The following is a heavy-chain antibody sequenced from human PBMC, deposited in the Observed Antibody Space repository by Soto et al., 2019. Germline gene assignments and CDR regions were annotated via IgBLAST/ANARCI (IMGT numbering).Heavy chain of an antibody. D-gene: IGHD6-13*01. J-gene: IGHJ6*03. CDR2: IYFSGRT. V-gene: IGHV4-59*01. CDR3: ARSERAAAGQSDFYYYSYYMDV. Sequence: SETLSLSCTVPVGSSSRDYWSWIRQPPGKGLEWIWYIYFSGRTNYNPCLNSRVTISVDTSKNQFSLKLSSVTAADTAVYYCARSERAAAGQSDFYYYSYYMDVWGKGTTVT. CDR1: VGSSSRDY.